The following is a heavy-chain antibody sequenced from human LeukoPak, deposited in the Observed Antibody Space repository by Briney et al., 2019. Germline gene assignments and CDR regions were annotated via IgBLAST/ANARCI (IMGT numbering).Heavy chain of an antibody. Sequence: ASVKVSCKASGYTFTSYDINWVRQATGQGLEWMGWINPNSGGTNYAQKFQGRVTMTRDTSISTAYMELSRLRSDDTAVYYCARRSWGGFDPWGQGTLVTVSS. CDR1: GYTFTSYD. D-gene: IGHD7-27*01. CDR2: INPNSGGT. J-gene: IGHJ5*02. CDR3: ARRSWGGFDP. V-gene: IGHV1-2*02.